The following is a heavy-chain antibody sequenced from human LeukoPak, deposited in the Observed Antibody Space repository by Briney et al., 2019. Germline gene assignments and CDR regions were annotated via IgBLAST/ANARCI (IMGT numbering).Heavy chain of an antibody. Sequence: ASVKISCKVSGYTFTDYYMHWVQQAPGKGLEWMGLVDPEDGETIYAEKFQGRVTITADTPTDTAYMEMSSLRSEDTAVYYCATDVPYDSSGYYYLVWGQGTLVTVSS. CDR1: GYTFTDYY. CDR2: VDPEDGET. V-gene: IGHV1-69-2*01. J-gene: IGHJ4*02. D-gene: IGHD3-22*01. CDR3: ATDVPYDSSGYYYLV.